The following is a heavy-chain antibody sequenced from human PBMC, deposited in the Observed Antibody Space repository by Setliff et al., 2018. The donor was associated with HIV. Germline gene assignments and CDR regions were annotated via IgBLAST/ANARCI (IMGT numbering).Heavy chain of an antibody. D-gene: IGHD1-26*01. CDR1: GGSFSGYY. CDR3: ARGHGVYSGSYLDVYFDY. V-gene: IGHV4-34*01. J-gene: IGHJ4*02. Sequence: SETLSLTCAVYGGSFSGYYWSWIRQPPGKGLEWIGEINHSGSTNYKPSLKSRVTISVDMSKNQVSLKVSSVTAADTAVYYCARGHGVYSGSYLDVYFDYWGQGTLVTVSS. CDR2: INHSGST.